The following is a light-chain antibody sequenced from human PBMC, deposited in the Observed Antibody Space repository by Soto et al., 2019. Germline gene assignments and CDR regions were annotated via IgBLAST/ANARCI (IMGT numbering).Light chain of an antibody. CDR2: AAS. Sequence: DIQLTQSPSFLSASVGDRVTITCRASQGISSYLAWYQQKRGKAPKLLIYAASTLQSGVPSRFSGSGSGTEFTLTISSLQPEDFATYYCQHLNSYPSLTFGGGTKVEIK. CDR3: QHLNSYPSLT. V-gene: IGKV1-9*01. J-gene: IGKJ4*01. CDR1: QGISSY.